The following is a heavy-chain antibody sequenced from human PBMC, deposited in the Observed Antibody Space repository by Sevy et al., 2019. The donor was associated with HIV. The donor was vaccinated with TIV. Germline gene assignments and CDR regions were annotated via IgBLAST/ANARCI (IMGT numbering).Heavy chain of an antibody. CDR1: GFTFTTSG. J-gene: IGHJ4*02. V-gene: IGHV3-30*18. CDR2: ISYDGTNQ. Sequence: GGSLRLSCAASGFTFTTSGMHWVRQAPGRGLEWVAVISYDGTNQNYADSVKRRFIISRDNSKNTLSLQMNSLRTEDTAVYYCAKAAIVAVTASPNCFDYWGQGVLVTVSS. CDR3: AKAAIVAVTASPNCFDY. D-gene: IGHD2-21*02.